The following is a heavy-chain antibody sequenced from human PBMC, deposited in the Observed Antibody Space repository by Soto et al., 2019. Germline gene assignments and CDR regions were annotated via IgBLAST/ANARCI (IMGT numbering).Heavy chain of an antibody. V-gene: IGHV1-69*01. CDR1: GGTFSNYA. D-gene: IGHD3-3*01. CDR2: IIPIFGTT. J-gene: IGHJ6*02. CDR3: ARDAIFGVVIRGIDYYYGMDV. Sequence: QAQLVQSGAEVKKPGSSVKVSCKASGGTFSNYAISWVRQAPGQGLEWMGGIIPIFGTTNYAQKFQGRVTITADESTSTAYMELSSLRSEDTAVYYCARDAIFGVVIRGIDYYYGMDVWGQGTTVTVSS.